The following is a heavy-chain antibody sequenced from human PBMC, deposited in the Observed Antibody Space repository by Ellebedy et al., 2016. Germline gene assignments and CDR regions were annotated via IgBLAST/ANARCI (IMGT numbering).Heavy chain of an antibody. D-gene: IGHD1-26*01. V-gene: IGHV3-33*01. CDR2: IWYDGSNK. J-gene: IGHJ4*02. Sequence: GGSLRLSCAASGFTFSSYGMHWVRQAPGKGLEWVAVIWYDGSNKYYADSVKGRFTISRDNSKNTLYLQMNSLRAEDTAVYYCARDQSIGGSYCDYWGQGTLVTVSS. CDR3: ARDQSIGGSYCDY. CDR1: GFTFSSYG.